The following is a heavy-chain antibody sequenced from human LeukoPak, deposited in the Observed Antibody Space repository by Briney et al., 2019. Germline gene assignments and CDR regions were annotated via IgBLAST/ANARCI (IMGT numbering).Heavy chain of an antibody. CDR3: ARGDYCGGDCYPFDY. Sequence: ASVKVSCKASGYTFTSYGISWVRQAPGQGLEWMGWISAYNGNTNYAQKLQGRVTMTTDTSTSTAYMELSRLRSDDTAVYYCARGDYCGGDCYPFDYWGQGTLVTVSS. CDR1: GYTFTSYG. V-gene: IGHV1-18*01. J-gene: IGHJ4*02. D-gene: IGHD2-21*02. CDR2: ISAYNGNT.